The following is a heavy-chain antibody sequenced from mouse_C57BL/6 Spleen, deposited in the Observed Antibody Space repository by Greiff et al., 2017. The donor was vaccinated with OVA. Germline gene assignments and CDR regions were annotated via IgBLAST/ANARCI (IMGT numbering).Heavy chain of an antibody. D-gene: IGHD1-1*01. CDR1: GYAFSSSW. J-gene: IGHJ4*01. V-gene: IGHV1-82*01. Sequence: QVQLKESGPELVQPGASVKISCKASGYAFSSSWMNWVKQRPGKGLEWIGRIYPGDGDTNYNGKFKGKATLTADKSSSTAYMQLSSLTSEDSAVYFCAREKYYYGSSYAMDYWGQGTSVTVSS. CDR3: AREKYYYGSSYAMDY. CDR2: IYPGDGDT.